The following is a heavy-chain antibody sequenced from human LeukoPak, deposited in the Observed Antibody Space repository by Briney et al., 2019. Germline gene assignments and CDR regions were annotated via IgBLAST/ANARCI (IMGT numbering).Heavy chain of an antibody. J-gene: IGHJ5*02. CDR1: GYTFTSYG. CDR3: ASHSQHSSGYYYWFDP. V-gene: IGHV1-18*01. D-gene: IGHD3-22*01. CDR2: ISAYNGNT. Sequence: ASVKVSCKASGYTFTSYGISWVRQAPGQGLEWMGWISAYNGNTNYAQKPQGRVTMTTDTSTSTAYMELRSLRSDATAVYYCASHSQHSSGYYYWFDPWGQGTLVTVSS.